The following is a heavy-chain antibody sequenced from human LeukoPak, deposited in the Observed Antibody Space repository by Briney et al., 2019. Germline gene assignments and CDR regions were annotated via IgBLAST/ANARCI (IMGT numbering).Heavy chain of an antibody. V-gene: IGHV4-34*01. D-gene: IGHD7-27*01. CDR2: ISQNGDS. Sequence: PSETLSLTCGVSGGSLSFYYWSWIRQCPGKGLERIAEISQNGDSNYNMSLKSRVTISVDTSKNQFSLKLSSVTAADTAVYYCAIGPPYAPGVLDVWGKGTTVTISS. CDR1: GGSLSFYY. J-gene: IGHJ6*04. CDR3: AIGPPYAPGVLDV.